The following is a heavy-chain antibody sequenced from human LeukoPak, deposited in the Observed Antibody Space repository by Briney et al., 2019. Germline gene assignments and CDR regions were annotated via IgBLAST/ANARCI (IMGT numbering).Heavy chain of an antibody. J-gene: IGHJ3*02. CDR1: GFSFTSYN. CDR2: ISYDGNIK. Sequence: GGSLRLSCAASGFSFTSYNFHWVRQAPGKGLQWLGFISYDGNIKYEDSVKGRFTISRDNSKNTLYLQLNSLRAEDTAVYYCANCENWNAGRVAFDIWGQGTIVTVSS. D-gene: IGHD1-1*01. CDR3: ANCENWNAGRVAFDI. V-gene: IGHV3-30*18.